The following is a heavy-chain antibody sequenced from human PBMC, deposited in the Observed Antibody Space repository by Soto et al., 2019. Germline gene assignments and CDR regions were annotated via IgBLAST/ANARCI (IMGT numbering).Heavy chain of an antibody. Sequence: SGPTLVNPTQTLTLTCTFSGFSLSTSGMCVSWIRQPPGKALEWLARIDWDDDKYYSTSLKTRLAISKDTSKNQVVLTMTNMDTVDTATYYCARISCGLAAAATGNWFDPWGQGTLVTVSS. V-gene: IGHV2-70*11. CDR1: GFSLSTSGMC. J-gene: IGHJ5*02. D-gene: IGHD6-13*01. CDR2: IDWDDDK. CDR3: ARISCGLAAAATGNWFDP.